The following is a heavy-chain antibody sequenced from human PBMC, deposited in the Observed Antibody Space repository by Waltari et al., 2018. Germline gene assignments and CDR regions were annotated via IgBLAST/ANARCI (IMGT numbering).Heavy chain of an antibody. CDR3: TRGEQKDIVVVVAATDFDY. Sequence: EVQLVESGGGLVQPGRSLRLSSTGSGFTLGDSAMSWVRQAPGKGLEWLGCISSKAYGGTTEYAASVKGRFTISRDDSKSIAYLQMNSLKTEDTAVYYCTRGEQKDIVVVVAATDFDYWGQGTLVTVSS. CDR1: GFTLGDSA. J-gene: IGHJ4*02. D-gene: IGHD2-15*01. V-gene: IGHV3-49*04. CDR2: ISSKAYGGTT.